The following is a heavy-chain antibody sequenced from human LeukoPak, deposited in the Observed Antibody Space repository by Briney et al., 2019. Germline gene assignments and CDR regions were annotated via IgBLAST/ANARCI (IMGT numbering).Heavy chain of an antibody. Sequence: GGSLGLSRAASGFTFSSYAMHWVRQAPGKGLEWVAVISYDGSNKYYADPVKGRFTISIDNSKNTLYLQMNSLRAEDTAVYYCASSDYLWYFDYWGQGTLVTVSS. D-gene: IGHD2/OR15-2a*01. CDR1: GFTFSSYA. V-gene: IGHV3-30-3*01. J-gene: IGHJ4*02. CDR2: ISYDGSNK. CDR3: ASSDYLWYFDY.